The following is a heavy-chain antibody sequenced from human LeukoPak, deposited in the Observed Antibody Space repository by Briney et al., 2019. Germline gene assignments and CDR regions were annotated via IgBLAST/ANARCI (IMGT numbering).Heavy chain of an antibody. D-gene: IGHD3-22*01. CDR1: GYSFTSCW. J-gene: IGHJ3*02. CDR2: IYPDDSDT. V-gene: IGHV5-51*01. Sequence: GESLKISCKGSGYSFTSCWIGWVRQMPGKGLEWMGVIYPDDSDTTYSPSFQGQVTISADKSISTAYLQWSSLKASDTAMYYRASAGDSSGYYYFSAFDIWGQGTMVTVSS. CDR3: ASAGDSSGYYYFSAFDI.